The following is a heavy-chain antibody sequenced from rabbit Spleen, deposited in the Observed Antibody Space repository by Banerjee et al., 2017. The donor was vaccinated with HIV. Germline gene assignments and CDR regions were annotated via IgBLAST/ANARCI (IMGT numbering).Heavy chain of an antibody. V-gene: IGHV1S45*01. D-gene: IGHD6-1*01. CDR2: INAVTGKA. Sequence: QEQLTETGGGLVQPGGSLTLSCKASGFSFSNKAVMCWVRQAPGKELQWIACINAVTGKAVFATGAKGRFPLSKTPSTTVTLQMTNLTAADTATYFFARDFDGVYGWNFGWWGQGTLVTVS. J-gene: IGHJ3*01. CDR3: ARDFDGVYGWNFGW. CDR1: GFSFSNKAV.